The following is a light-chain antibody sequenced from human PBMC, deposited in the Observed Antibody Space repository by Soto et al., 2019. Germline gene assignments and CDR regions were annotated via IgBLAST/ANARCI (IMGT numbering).Light chain of an antibody. CDR2: DVS. J-gene: IGLJ2*01. CDR3: SSYTSSSTVV. CDR1: SSDVGGYNY. V-gene: IGLV2-14*03. Sequence: QSALTQPASVSGSPGQSITISCTGTSSDVGGYNYVCRYQHHPGKAPKLIIHDVSNRPSGVSHRFSGSKSGNTASLSISGLQAEDEADYYCSSYTSSSTVVFGGGTKLTVL.